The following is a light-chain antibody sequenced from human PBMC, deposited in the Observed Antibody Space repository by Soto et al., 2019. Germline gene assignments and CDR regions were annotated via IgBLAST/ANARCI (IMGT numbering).Light chain of an antibody. V-gene: IGKV1-5*03. Sequence: IQMTQSPSTLSASVGDRVTITCRASQSITKWLAWFQQKPVKAPKLLIYKASTLESGFPSRFSGSGSGTEFTLTISSLQPDDFATYFCQQYSTYWTFGQGTKVDIK. CDR2: KAS. CDR1: QSITKW. J-gene: IGKJ1*01. CDR3: QQYSTYWT.